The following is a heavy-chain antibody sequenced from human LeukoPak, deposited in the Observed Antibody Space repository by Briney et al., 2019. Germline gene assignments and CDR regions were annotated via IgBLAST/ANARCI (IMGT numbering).Heavy chain of an antibody. CDR3: ARAGSSSWYSKNRYWYFDL. CDR1: GGSFSGYY. Sequence: SETLSLTCAVYGGSFSGYYWSWIRQPPGKGLEWIGEINHSGRTNYNSSLKSRVTISVDTSKNQFSLKRSSVSAADTAVYYCARAGSSSWYSKNRYWYFDLWGRGTLVTVSS. CDR2: INHSGRT. V-gene: IGHV4-34*01. J-gene: IGHJ2*01. D-gene: IGHD6-13*01.